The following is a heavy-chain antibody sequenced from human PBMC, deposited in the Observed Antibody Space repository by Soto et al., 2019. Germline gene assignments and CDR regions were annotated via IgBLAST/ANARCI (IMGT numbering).Heavy chain of an antibody. CDR3: ARSAAAGGPSRDYYGMDV. V-gene: IGHV4-59*01. D-gene: IGHD6-13*01. CDR2: IYYSGST. J-gene: IGHJ6*02. CDR1: GGSISSYY. Sequence: TSETLSLTCTVSGGSISSYYWSWIRQPPGKGLEWIGYIYYSGSTNYNPSLKSRVTISVDTSKNQFSLKLSSVTAADTAVYYCARSAAAGGPSRDYYGMDVWSQGTTVTVSS.